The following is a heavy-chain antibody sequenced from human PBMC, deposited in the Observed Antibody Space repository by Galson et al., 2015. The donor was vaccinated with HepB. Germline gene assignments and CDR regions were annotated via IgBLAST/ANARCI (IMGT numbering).Heavy chain of an antibody. V-gene: IGHV3-74*01. CDR1: GFTFSSYW. CDR3: ARDFGNGGNWNAFDI. J-gene: IGHJ3*02. D-gene: IGHD4-23*01. CDR2: TNSDGSST. Sequence: SLRLSCAASGFTFSSYWMHWVRQAPGKGLVWVSRTNSDGSSTSYADSVKGRFTISRDNAKNTLYLQMNSLRAEDTAVYYCARDFGNGGNWNAFDIWGQGTMVTVSS.